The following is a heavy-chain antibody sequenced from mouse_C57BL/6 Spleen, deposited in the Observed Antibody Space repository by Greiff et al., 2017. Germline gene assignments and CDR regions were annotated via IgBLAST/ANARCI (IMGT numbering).Heavy chain of an antibody. CDR2: IYPFDSET. J-gene: IGHJ2*01. V-gene: IGHV1-61*01. D-gene: IGHD2-1*01. CDR1: GYTFTSYW. CDR3: ARVGGNSYFDY. Sequence: QVHVKQPGAELVRPGSSVTLSCKASGYTFTSYWMDWVKQRPGQGLEWIGNIYPFDSETHYNQKFKDKATLTVDKSSSTAYMQLSSLTSEDSAVYYCARVGGNSYFDYWGQGTTLTVSS.